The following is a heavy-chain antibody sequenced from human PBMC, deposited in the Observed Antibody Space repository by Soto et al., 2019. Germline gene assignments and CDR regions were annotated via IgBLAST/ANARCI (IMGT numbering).Heavy chain of an antibody. Sequence: VAVISYDGSNKYYADSVKGRFTISRDNSKNTLYLQMNSLRAEDTAVYYCAKDAHYYDSSGYSTLYDYWGQGTLVTVSS. D-gene: IGHD3-22*01. CDR3: AKDAHYYDSSGYSTLYDY. J-gene: IGHJ4*02. V-gene: IGHV3-30*18. CDR2: ISYDGSNK.